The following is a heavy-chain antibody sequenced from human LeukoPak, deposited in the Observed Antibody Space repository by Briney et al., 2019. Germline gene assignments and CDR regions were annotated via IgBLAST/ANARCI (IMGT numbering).Heavy chain of an antibody. V-gene: IGHV3-30*02. CDR2: IRHDESNK. CDR1: GFTLSIYG. Sequence: GGSLRLSCAASGFTLSIYGMHCVRQAPGKGLEGVAFIRHDESNKYYADSVKGRFTISRDNSKNTMYLQMNSLGAEDAAVYYCAKDQGAPVGYYYGMDVWGQGTTVTVSS. CDR3: AKDQGAPVGYYYGMDV. J-gene: IGHJ6*02. D-gene: IGHD1-26*01.